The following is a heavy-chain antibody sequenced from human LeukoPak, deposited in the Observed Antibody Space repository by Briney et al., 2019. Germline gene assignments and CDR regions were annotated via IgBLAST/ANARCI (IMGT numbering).Heavy chain of an antibody. V-gene: IGHV3-33*06. CDR3: AKKGIAAADSVDY. Sequence: GGSLRLSCAASGFTFSNYGMHWVRQAPGKGLEWVAAIWDGGSNKYYGDSVKGRFTISRDNSKNTLYLQMNSLRAEDTAVYYCAKKGIAAADSVDYWGQGTLVTVSS. CDR2: IWDGGSNK. J-gene: IGHJ4*02. D-gene: IGHD6-13*01. CDR1: GFTFSNYG.